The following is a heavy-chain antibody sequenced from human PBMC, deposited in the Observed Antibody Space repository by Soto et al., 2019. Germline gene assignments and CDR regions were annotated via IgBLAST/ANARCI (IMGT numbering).Heavy chain of an antibody. Sequence: SETLSLTCAVSGGSISSSNWWSWVRQPPGKGLEWIGEIYHSGSTNYNPSLKSRVTISVGKSKNQFSLKLSSVTAADTAVDYCASRRGLDAIDYWGQGTLVTVDS. V-gene: IGHV4-4*02. CDR1: GGSISSSNW. J-gene: IGHJ4*02. D-gene: IGHD2-2*01. CDR3: ASRRGLDAIDY. CDR2: IYHSGST.